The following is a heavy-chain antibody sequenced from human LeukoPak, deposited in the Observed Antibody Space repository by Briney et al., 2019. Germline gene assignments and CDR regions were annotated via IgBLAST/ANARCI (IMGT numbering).Heavy chain of an antibody. CDR1: GFTFSDYY. D-gene: IGHD3-10*01. CDR3: AKEGGFGYYFYMDV. V-gene: IGHV3-11*01. J-gene: IGHJ6*03. Sequence: GGSLRLSCAASGFTFSDYYMSWIRQAPGKGLEWVSYISSSGSTIYYADSVKGRFTISRDNAKNSLYLQMNSLRAEDTALYYCAKEGGFGYYFYMDVWGKGTTVTVSS. CDR2: ISSSGSTI.